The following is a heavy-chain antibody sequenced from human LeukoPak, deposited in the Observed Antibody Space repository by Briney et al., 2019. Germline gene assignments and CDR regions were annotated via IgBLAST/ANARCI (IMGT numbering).Heavy chain of an antibody. D-gene: IGHD3-22*01. CDR2: INPSGGST. J-gene: IGHJ5*02. CDR3: ARETYCYDSSGHAFDP. CDR1: GYTFTSYY. V-gene: IGHV1-46*01. Sequence: ASVKVSCKASGYTFTSYYMHWVRQAPGQGLEWMGIINPSGGSTSYAQKFQGRVTMTRDTSTSTVYMELSSLRSEDTAVCYCARETYCYDSSGHAFDPWGQGTLVTVSS.